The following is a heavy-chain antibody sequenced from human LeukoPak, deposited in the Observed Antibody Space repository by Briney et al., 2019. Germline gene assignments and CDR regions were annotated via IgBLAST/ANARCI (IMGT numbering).Heavy chain of an antibody. D-gene: IGHD3-22*01. V-gene: IGHV1-8*01. Sequence: ASVKVSCKASGYTFTSYDINWVRQATGQGLEWVGWMDPNSGNTGYAQKFQGRVTMTRNTSISTAYMELSSLRSEDTAVYYCARNDYHDSSDNWFDPWGQGTLVTVSS. CDR1: GYTFTSYD. J-gene: IGHJ5*02. CDR2: MDPNSGNT. CDR3: ARNDYHDSSDNWFDP.